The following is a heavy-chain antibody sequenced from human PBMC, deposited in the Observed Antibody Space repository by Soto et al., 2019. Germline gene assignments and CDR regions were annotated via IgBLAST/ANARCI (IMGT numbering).Heavy chain of an antibody. CDR3: ASDSYYDILTGISDRAFDY. V-gene: IGHV4-31*03. J-gene: IGHJ4*02. D-gene: IGHD3-9*01. CDR2: IYYSGST. CDR1: GGSISSGGYY. Sequence: SETLSLTCTVSGGSISSGGYYWSWIRQHPGKGLEWIGYIYYSGSTYYNPSLKSRVTISVDTSKNQFSLKLSSVTAADTAVYYCASDSYYDILTGISDRAFDYWGQGTLVTSPQ.